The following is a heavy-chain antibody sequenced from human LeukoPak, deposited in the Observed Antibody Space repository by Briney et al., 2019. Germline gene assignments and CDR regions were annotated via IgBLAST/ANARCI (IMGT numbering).Heavy chain of an antibody. CDR3: ARVRVVVVVAAATRLDY. Sequence: SVKVSCKASGGTFSSYAISWVRQAPGQGLEWMGGIIPIFGTANYAQKFQGRVTITADESTSTAYMELSSLRSEDTAAYYCARVRVVVVVAAATRLDYWGQGTLVTVSS. J-gene: IGHJ4*02. CDR2: IIPIFGTA. D-gene: IGHD2-15*01. CDR1: GGTFSSYA. V-gene: IGHV1-69*13.